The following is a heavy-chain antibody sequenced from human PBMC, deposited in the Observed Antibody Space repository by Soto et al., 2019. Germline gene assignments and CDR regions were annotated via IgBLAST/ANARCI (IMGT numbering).Heavy chain of an antibody. Sequence: AAVKVSCKASGYTFTSYGISWVRQAPGQGLEWMGWISAYNGNTNYAQKLQGRVTMTTDTSTSTAYMELRSLRSDDTAVYYCARESAYGDQYYFDYWGQGTLVTVSS. CDR3: ARESAYGDQYYFDY. V-gene: IGHV1-18*01. J-gene: IGHJ4*02. CDR1: GYTFTSYG. D-gene: IGHD4-17*01. CDR2: ISAYNGNT.